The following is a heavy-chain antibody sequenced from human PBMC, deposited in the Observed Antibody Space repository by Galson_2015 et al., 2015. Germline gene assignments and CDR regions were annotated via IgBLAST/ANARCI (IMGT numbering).Heavy chain of an antibody. Sequence: SLRLSCAGSGFLFGDYSISWVRQAPGKGLEWVGFIRSKANSGTTEYAASVKGRFIISRDDPKDIAFLQMNSLQTEDTAVYYCTGVEDWGQGTLVTVSS. J-gene: IGHJ4*02. CDR3: TGVED. CDR1: GFLFGDYS. V-gene: IGHV3-49*04. D-gene: IGHD1-1*01. CDR2: IRSKANSGTT.